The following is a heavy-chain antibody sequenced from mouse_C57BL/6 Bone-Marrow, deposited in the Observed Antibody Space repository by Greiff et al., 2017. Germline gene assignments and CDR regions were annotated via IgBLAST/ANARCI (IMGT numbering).Heavy chain of an antibody. CDR1: GYTFTSYW. CDR2: INPSSGYT. Sequence: VQLQQSGAELAKPGASVKLSCKASGYTFTSYWMHWVKQRPGQGLEWIGYINPSSGYTKYNQKFKAKATLTADKSSSTAYMQLSSLTYEDSAVYYCARTDSSGYDYWGQGTTLTVSS. J-gene: IGHJ2*01. CDR3: ARTDSSGYDY. D-gene: IGHD3-2*02. V-gene: IGHV1-7*01.